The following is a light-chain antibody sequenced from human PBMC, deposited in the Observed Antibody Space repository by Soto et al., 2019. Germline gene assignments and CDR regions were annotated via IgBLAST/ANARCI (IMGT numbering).Light chain of an antibody. Sequence: NFMLTQPHSVSESPGKTVTISCTRSSGSIASNYVQWYQQRPGSAPTTVIYEHNQRPSGVPDRFSGSTDGSSNSASLTISGLQTEDEADYYCQSYDSYTVVVGGGTKVTVL. V-gene: IGLV6-57*04. CDR3: QSYDSYTVV. CDR1: SGSIASNY. CDR2: EHN. J-gene: IGLJ2*01.